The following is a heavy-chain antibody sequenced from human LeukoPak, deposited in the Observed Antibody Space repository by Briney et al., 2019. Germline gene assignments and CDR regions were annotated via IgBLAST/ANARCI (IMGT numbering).Heavy chain of an antibody. CDR1: GFTFNNYA. Sequence: GGSLRLSCAASGFTFNNYAMSWVRRAPGKGLEWVSVISGSAVRTYYADSVRGRFTISRDNSKNTLYMQMRRLRAEDTAVYYCAXDXXVXXRSYYYXXXXVWG. CDR2: ISGSAVRT. J-gene: IGHJ6*03. D-gene: IGHD1-26*01. V-gene: IGHV3-23*01. CDR3: AXDXXVXXRSYYYXXXXV.